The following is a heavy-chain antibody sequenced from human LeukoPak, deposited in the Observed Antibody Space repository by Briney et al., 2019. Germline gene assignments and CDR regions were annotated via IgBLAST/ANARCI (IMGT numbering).Heavy chain of an antibody. Sequence: GGSLRLSCAASGFTFSDYYMSWIRQAPGKGLEWLSCISSRGSTIYYADSVKGRFTISRDNAKNSLYLQMNSLRAEDTAVYYCARDPRSSSSAHWGQGTLVTVSS. CDR1: GFTFSDYY. V-gene: IGHV3-11*01. J-gene: IGHJ4*02. D-gene: IGHD6-6*01. CDR2: ISSRGSTI. CDR3: ARDPRSSSSAH.